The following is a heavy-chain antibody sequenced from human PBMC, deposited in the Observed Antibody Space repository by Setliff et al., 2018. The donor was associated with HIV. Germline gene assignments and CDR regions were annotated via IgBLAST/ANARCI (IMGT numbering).Heavy chain of an antibody. CDR2: IRDGSEK. J-gene: IGHJ4*02. V-gene: IGHV3-7*01. CDR1: GFTFSFYG. D-gene: IGHD1-26*01. Sequence: GGSLRLSCAASGFTFSFYGMHWVRQAPGKGLEWVAFIRDGSEKYYVDSVKGRITISRDNAKNSLYLEMNSLRAEDTAVYYCATGFATSHWGQGTLVTVSS. CDR3: ATGFATSH.